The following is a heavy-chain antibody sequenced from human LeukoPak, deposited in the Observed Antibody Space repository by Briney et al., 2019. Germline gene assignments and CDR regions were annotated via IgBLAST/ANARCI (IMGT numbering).Heavy chain of an antibody. CDR1: GYTFNSYD. V-gene: IGHV1-8*01. Sequence: ASVKVSCKASGYTFNSYDINWVRQATGQGLEWMGWMNPNTGNTGYGERFRGRVTMTKDNSISTAYMELNSLTSEDTAVYYCARGGAGTYYKRDGWFDPWGQGTVVTVSS. J-gene: IGHJ5*02. CDR3: ARGGAGTYYKRDGWFDP. D-gene: IGHD3-10*01. CDR2: MNPNTGNT.